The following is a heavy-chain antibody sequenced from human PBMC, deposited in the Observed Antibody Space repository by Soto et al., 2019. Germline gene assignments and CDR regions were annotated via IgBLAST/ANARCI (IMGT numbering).Heavy chain of an antibody. D-gene: IGHD1-1*01. V-gene: IGHV1-2*02. CDR2: IIPHSGET. CDR3: ARETDDFTNGAHDP. Sequence: QVQLVQSGAEVKRPGASVKVSCKASGYSFTGYYMHWVRQAPGQGLEWMGWIIPHSGETNYAQKFQARVTLTRDTSISTAYMQLSGLTSDDTAVYYWARETDDFTNGAHDPWGQGTLVTVSS. CDR1: GYSFTGYY. J-gene: IGHJ5*02.